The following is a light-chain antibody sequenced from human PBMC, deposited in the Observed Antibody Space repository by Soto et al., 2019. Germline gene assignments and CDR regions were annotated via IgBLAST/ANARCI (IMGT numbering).Light chain of an antibody. CDR3: QQYNNWPPIT. CDR1: QSVSSN. Sequence: EIVMTQSPATLSVSPGERATLSCRSSQSVSSNLAWYQQKPGQAPMLLIYGASTRATGIPARFSGSWSGTEFTLTISSLQSEDFAVYYCQQYNNWPPITFGQGTRLELK. CDR2: GAS. V-gene: IGKV3-15*01. J-gene: IGKJ5*01.